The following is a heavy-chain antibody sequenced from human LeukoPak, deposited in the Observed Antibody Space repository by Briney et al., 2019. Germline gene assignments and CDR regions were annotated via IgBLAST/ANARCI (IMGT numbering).Heavy chain of an antibody. J-gene: IGHJ4*02. CDR3: ARGRYGDLMTGFDY. V-gene: IGHV1-69*06. Sequence: GASVKVSCKASGGTFSSYAISWVRQAPGQGLEWVGGIIPIFGTANYAQKFQGRVTITADKSTSTAYMELSSLRSEDTAVYYCARGRYGDLMTGFDYWGQGTLVTVSS. CDR2: IIPIFGTA. D-gene: IGHD4-17*01. CDR1: GGTFSSYA.